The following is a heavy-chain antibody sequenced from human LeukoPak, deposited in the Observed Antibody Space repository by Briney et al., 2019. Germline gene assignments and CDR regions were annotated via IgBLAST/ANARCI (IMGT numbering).Heavy chain of an antibody. CDR3: ARDAAPYTPRVFDY. CDR1: GFTFSSYS. CDR2: ISSSSSTK. J-gene: IGHJ4*02. D-gene: IGHD1-14*01. Sequence: GGSLRLSCAASGFTFSSYSMNWVRQAPGKGLEWVSYISSSSSTKYYADSVKGRFTISRDNAKNSLYLQMNSLRAEDTAVYYCARDAAPYTPRVFDYWGQGILVTASS. V-gene: IGHV3-48*01.